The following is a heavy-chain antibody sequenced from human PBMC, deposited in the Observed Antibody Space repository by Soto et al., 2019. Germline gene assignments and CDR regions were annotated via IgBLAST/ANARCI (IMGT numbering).Heavy chain of an antibody. D-gene: IGHD1-1*01. CDR1: GSSISGFY. J-gene: IGHJ5*02. V-gene: IGHV4-4*07. CDR2: IYATGTT. Sequence: XETLSLTCTVAGSSISGFYWSWIRKSAGKGLEWIGRIYATGTTDYNPSLKSRVMMSVDTSKKQFSLELRSVTAADTAVYYCVRDGTKTLRDWFDPWGQGISVTVSS. CDR3: VRDGTKTLRDWFDP.